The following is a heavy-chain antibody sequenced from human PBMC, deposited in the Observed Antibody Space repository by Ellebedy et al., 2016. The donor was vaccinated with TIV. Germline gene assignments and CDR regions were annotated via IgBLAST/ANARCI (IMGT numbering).Heavy chain of an antibody. J-gene: IGHJ6*02. Sequence: AASVKVSCKASGGTFSNYAISYVRQAPGQGLEWMGGIIPIFGTTNYAQKFQGRVTITADKFTSTASMELSSLRFEDTAIYFCARDRSTSPRYYGMDVWGQGTTVTVSS. V-gene: IGHV1-69*06. CDR2: IIPIFGTT. CDR1: GGTFSNYA. CDR3: ARDRSTSPRYYGMDV.